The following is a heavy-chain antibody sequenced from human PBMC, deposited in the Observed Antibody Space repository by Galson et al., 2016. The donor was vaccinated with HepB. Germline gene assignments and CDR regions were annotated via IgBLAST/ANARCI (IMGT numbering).Heavy chain of an antibody. CDR1: GFIVTANY. CDR3: ARKSDTATLVGDL. J-gene: IGHJ5*02. D-gene: IGHD3-16*01. Sequence: SLRLSCAASGFIVTANYMTWVRQAPGKGPEWVSVIYSRGSTSYADSVKGRFTISRDNSKNTLYLQMNSLRAEDTAVYYCARKSDTATLVGDLWGQGTLVTVSS. CDR2: IYSRGST. V-gene: IGHV3-66*01.